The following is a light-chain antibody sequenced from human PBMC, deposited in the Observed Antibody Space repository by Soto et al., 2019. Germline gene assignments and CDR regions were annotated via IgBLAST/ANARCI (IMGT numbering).Light chain of an antibody. Sequence: ETVLIQSPGTLSLSPGERATLSCRASQTIRSNYLAWYRQTPGQAPRLLIYGASNRATGIADRFSGSGPGTDFTLIISRLEPEDFALYYCQQYGSSPWTFGQGTKVEIK. CDR2: GAS. CDR1: QTIRSNY. CDR3: QQYGSSPWT. J-gene: IGKJ1*01. V-gene: IGKV3-20*01.